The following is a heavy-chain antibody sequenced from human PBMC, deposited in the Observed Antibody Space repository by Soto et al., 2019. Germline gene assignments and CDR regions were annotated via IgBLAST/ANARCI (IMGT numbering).Heavy chain of an antibody. CDR2: INTYNGMT. D-gene: IGHD5-12*01. J-gene: IGHJ4*02. CDR3: AKSPRGEMATD. CDR1: GYTFINYH. Sequence: QVPLVQSGGEVKQPGASVTVSCKASGYTFINYHITWVRQAPGQGLEWMAWINTYNGMTDYAQKFQGRVTMTRDTSTSTAYMELRNLGSDDTAVYFCAKSPRGEMATDWGQGTLVTVSS. V-gene: IGHV1-18*01.